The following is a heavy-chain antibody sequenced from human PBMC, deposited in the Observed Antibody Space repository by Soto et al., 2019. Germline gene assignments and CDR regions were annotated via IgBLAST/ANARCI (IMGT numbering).Heavy chain of an antibody. CDR2: INTDGSGT. V-gene: IGHV3-74*01. J-gene: IGHJ4*02. D-gene: IGHD3-22*01. Sequence: PGGSLRLSCAASGFTFSSYLMHWVRQAPGKGLVWVSRINTDGSGTNYADSVKGRFTISRDNAKNTVYLQMNSLRAEDTAVYHFASRPFYHSSDYLDYWGQGALVTVS. CDR1: GFTFSSYL. CDR3: ASRPFYHSSDYLDY.